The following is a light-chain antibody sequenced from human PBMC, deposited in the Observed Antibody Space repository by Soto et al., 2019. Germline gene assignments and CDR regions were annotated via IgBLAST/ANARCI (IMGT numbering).Light chain of an antibody. Sequence: EIVLTQSPVTLSLSPGERATLSCRASQSISSSFLAWYQQKPGQAPRLVMFDASSRAPDIPDRFSGSGSGTDFTLTIRSLEPEDFAVYYCQLHVSSPLKYTFGQGTKVEIK. J-gene: IGKJ2*01. V-gene: IGKV3-20*01. CDR1: QSISSSF. CDR3: QLHVSSPLKYT. CDR2: DAS.